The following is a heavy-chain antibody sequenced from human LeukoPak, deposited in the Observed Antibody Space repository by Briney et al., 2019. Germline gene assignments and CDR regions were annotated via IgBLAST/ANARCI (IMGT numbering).Heavy chain of an antibody. CDR2: INPTSGAT. Sequence: ASVKVSCKASGYTFIDYYIHWVRQAPGQGVEWMGWINPTSGATNSAQKFHGRVTVTSDTSISTAYMELSGLRSDDTAIYYCARATNRGSPANAYVYWGQGTLVTVSS. D-gene: IGHD3-16*01. CDR1: GYTFIDYY. V-gene: IGHV1-2*02. J-gene: IGHJ4*02. CDR3: ARATNRGSPANAYVY.